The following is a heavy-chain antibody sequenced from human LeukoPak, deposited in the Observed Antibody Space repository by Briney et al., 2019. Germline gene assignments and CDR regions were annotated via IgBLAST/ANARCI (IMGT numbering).Heavy chain of an antibody. CDR1: GYTFTSYG. D-gene: IGHD3-22*01. J-gene: IGHJ4*02. CDR3: ARTPSFSNYDSSGYYY. CDR2: IIPILGIA. V-gene: IGHV1-69*04. Sequence: SVRVSCKASGYTFTSYGISWVRQAPGQGLEWMGRIIPILGIANYAQKFQGRVTITADKSTSTAYMELSSLRSEDTAVYYCARTPSFSNYDSSGYYYWGQGTLVTVSS.